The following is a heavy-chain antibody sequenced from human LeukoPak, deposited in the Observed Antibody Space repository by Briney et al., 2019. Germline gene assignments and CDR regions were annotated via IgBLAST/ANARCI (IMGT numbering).Heavy chain of an antibody. CDR1: GYTFTSYD. CDR3: ARGLGVPWGYYMDV. V-gene: IGHV1-8*03. Sequence: ASVKVSCKASGYTFTSYDINWVRQATGQGLEWMGWMNPNSGNTGYAQKFQGRVTITRNTSISTAYMELSSLRSEDTAVYYCARGLGVPWGYYMDVWGKGTTVTVSS. J-gene: IGHJ6*03. CDR2: MNPNSGNT. D-gene: IGHD3-10*01.